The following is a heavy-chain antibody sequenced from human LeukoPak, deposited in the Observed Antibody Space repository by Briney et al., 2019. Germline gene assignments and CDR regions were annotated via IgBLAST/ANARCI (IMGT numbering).Heavy chain of an antibody. CDR1: GGTFSSYA. CDR2: IIPIFGTA. J-gene: IGHJ3*02. D-gene: IGHD2-8*01. V-gene: IGHV1-69*13. CDR3: ARDVCTNGVCYRDDAFDI. Sequence: GASVKVSCKASGGTFSSYAISWVRQAPGQGLEWMGGIIPIFGTANYAQKFQGRVTITADESTSTAYMELSSLRSEDTAVYYCARDVCTNGVCYRDDAFDIWGQGAMVTVSS.